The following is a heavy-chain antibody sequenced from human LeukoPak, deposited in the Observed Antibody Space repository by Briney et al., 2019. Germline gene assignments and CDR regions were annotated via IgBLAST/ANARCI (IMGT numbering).Heavy chain of an antibody. CDR3: VRGSCSSTICYIDY. V-gene: IGHV1-2*02. Sequence: ASVKVSCKTSGYTFTGYYLHWVRQAPGQGLEWMGWLNPSSGGVGSALMFQGRVSMTRDTSTSTAYMELSRLTSDDTAVYYCVRGSCSSTICYIDYWGQGTLVTVSS. CDR1: GYTFTGYY. J-gene: IGHJ4*02. D-gene: IGHD2-2*01. CDR2: LNPSSGGV.